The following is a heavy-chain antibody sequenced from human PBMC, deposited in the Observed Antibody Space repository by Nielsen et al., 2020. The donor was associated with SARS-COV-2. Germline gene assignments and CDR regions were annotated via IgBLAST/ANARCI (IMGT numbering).Heavy chain of an antibody. CDR2: IDGDGSRT. J-gene: IGHJ5*02. V-gene: IGHV3-74*01. D-gene: IGHD2-2*01. CDR3: ARMAGSCTSASCYPTGWFDP. CDR1: GFTFSSYW. Sequence: GGSLRLSCAASGFTFSSYWMHWVRQDPGMGLVWVSRIDGDGSRTAYAASVEGRFTISRDNGKNTVYLQMNSLRAGDTGLYFCARMAGSCTSASCYPTGWFDPWGQGTLVTVSS.